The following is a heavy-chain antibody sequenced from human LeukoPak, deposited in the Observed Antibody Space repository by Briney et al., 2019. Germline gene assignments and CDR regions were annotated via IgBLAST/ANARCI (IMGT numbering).Heavy chain of an antibody. V-gene: IGHV3-23*01. CDR3: AKDPSSQYYFDY. CDR2: ISGSGGST. Sequence: GGSLRLSCAASGFTFSSYATSWVRQAPGKGLEWVSAISGSGGSTYYADSVKGRFTISRDNSKNTLYLQMNSLRAEDTAVYYCAKDPSSQYYFDYWGQGTLVTVSS. D-gene: IGHD6-13*01. J-gene: IGHJ4*02. CDR1: GFTFSSYA.